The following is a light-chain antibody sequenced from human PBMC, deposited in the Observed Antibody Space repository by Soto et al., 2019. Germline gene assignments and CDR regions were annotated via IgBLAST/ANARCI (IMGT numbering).Light chain of an antibody. CDR3: QQYGSSPGT. J-gene: IGKJ1*01. CDR1: QSVSSSY. Sequence: EIVLTQSPGTLSLSPGERATLSCRASQSVSSSYLAWYQQKPGQAPRRLIYGASISATGIPDRFSGSGSGRDFTLTISRLEPEEFAVYYCQQYGSSPGTFGQGTKVEIK. CDR2: GAS. V-gene: IGKV3-20*01.